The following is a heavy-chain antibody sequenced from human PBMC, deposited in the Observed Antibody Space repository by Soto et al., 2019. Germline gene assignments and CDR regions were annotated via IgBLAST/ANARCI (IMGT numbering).Heavy chain of an antibody. CDR1: GGTFSSYA. CDR3: ARDLGIAARRLYYYYYYGMDV. J-gene: IGHJ6*02. CDR2: IIPIFGTA. Sequence: ASVKVSCKACGGTFSSYAISWVRQAGGQGREWMGGIIPIFGTANYAQKFQGRVTITADESTSTAYMELSSLRSEDTAVYYCARDLGIAARRLYYYYYYGMDVWGQGTTVTVSS. D-gene: IGHD6-6*01. V-gene: IGHV1-69*13.